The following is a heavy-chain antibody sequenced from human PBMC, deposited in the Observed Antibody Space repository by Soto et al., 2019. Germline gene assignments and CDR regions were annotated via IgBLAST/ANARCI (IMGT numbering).Heavy chain of an antibody. CDR1: GGSISSSNW. Sequence: SETLSLTCAVSGGSISSSNWWSWVRQPPGKGLEWIGEIYHSGSTNYNPSLKSRVTISVDKSKNQFSLKLSSVTAADTAVYYCAREEYYSSSSPYNWFDPWGQGTLVTVSS. J-gene: IGHJ5*02. CDR2: IYHSGST. D-gene: IGHD6-6*01. CDR3: AREEYYSSSSPYNWFDP. V-gene: IGHV4-4*02.